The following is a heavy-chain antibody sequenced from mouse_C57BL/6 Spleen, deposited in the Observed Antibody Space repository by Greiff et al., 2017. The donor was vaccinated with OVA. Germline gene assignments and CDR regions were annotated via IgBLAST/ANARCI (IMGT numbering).Heavy chain of an antibody. CDR1: GYTFTDYN. CDR2: INPNNGGT. V-gene: IGHV1-22*01. D-gene: IGHD2-2*01. Sequence: VQLQQSGPELVKPGASVKMSCKASGYTFTDYNMHWVKQSHGKSLEWIGYINPNNGGTSYNQKFKGKATLTVNKSSSTAYMELRSLTSEDSAVYYCARKVYYGYDGAFAYWGQGTLVTVSA. J-gene: IGHJ3*01. CDR3: ARKVYYGYDGAFAY.